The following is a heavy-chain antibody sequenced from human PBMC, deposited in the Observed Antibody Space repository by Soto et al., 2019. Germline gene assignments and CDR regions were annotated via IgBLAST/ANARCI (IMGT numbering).Heavy chain of an antibody. D-gene: IGHD3-10*01. J-gene: IGHJ4*02. V-gene: IGHV6-1*01. CDR3: ARTLRGRGVKYFDD. Sequence: SQTLSLTGAISGASVSNNSVAWNWVRQSPSRGLEWLGRTYYRSKWHYDYAPSVRSRITMNPDTSKNHFFLQFNSVSPEDESVYYCARTLRGRGVKYFDDWGQGTLVTVSS. CDR1: GASVSNNSVA. CDR2: TYYRSKWHY.